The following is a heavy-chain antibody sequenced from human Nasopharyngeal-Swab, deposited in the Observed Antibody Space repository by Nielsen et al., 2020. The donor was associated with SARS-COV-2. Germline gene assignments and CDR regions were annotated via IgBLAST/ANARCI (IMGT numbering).Heavy chain of an antibody. CDR3: AKDEEVYSGSYYTS. J-gene: IGHJ5*02. Sequence: WIRQPPGKGLEWVSAISGSGGSTYYADSVKGRFTISRDNSKNTLYLQMNSLRAEDTAVYYCAKDEEVYSGSYYTSWGQGTLVTVSS. D-gene: IGHD1-26*01. V-gene: IGHV3-23*01. CDR2: ISGSGGST.